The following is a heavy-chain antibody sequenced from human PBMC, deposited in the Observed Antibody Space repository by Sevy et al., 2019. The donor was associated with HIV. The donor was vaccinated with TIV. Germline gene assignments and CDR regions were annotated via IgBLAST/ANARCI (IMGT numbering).Heavy chain of an antibody. J-gene: IGHJ4*02. V-gene: IGHV1-69*13. CDR3: ATERVHPMTTVTNGGPFDY. Sequence: ASVKVSCKASGDSFTNYAFSWLRQAPGQGLEWLGGIMPLFSTADYPQKFQGRVTITADLSTSTAYMELRSLKSEDTAIYFCATERVHPMTTVTNGGPFDYWGQGTLVTVSS. CDR1: GDSFTNYA. CDR2: IMPLFSTA. D-gene: IGHD4-17*01.